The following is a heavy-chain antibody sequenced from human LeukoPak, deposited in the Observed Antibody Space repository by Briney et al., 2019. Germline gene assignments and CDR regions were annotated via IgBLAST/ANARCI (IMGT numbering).Heavy chain of an antibody. CDR1: GGSISSYY. CDR3: ARNLIPEQLVLNF. V-gene: IGHV4-59*01. D-gene: IGHD6-13*01. Sequence: SETLSLTCTVSGGSISSYYWSWIRQPPGKGLEWIGYIYYSGSTNYNPSLKSRVTMSVDTSKNQFSLNLKSVTPEDTAVYYCARNLIPEQLVLNFWGQGTLVTVSS. CDR2: IYYSGST. J-gene: IGHJ4*02.